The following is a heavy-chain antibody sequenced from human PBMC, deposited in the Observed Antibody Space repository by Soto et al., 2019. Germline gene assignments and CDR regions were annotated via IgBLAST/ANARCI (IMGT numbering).Heavy chain of an antibody. CDR3: ARDPHPSYYDILTGLFDY. Sequence: GGSLRLSCAASGFTFSSYSMNWVRQAPGKGLEWVSSISSSSSYIYYADSVKGRFTISRDNAKNSLYLQMNSLRAEDTAVYYCARDPHPSYYDILTGLFDYWGQGTLVTVSS. J-gene: IGHJ4*02. CDR2: ISSSSSYI. CDR1: GFTFSSYS. V-gene: IGHV3-21*01. D-gene: IGHD3-9*01.